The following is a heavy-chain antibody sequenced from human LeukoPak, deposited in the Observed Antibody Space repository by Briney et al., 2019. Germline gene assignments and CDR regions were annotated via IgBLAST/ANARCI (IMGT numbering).Heavy chain of an antibody. V-gene: IGHV3-11*04. D-gene: IGHD1-26*01. Sequence: PGGSLRLSCAASGFTFSDYYMSWIRQAPGKGLEWVSYISSSGSPINYADSVKGRFTISRDNAKNSLYLQMNSLRAEDTALYYCARVKYSGSYPHDYWGQGTLVTVSS. J-gene: IGHJ4*02. CDR2: ISSSGSPI. CDR1: GFTFSDYY. CDR3: ARVKYSGSYPHDY.